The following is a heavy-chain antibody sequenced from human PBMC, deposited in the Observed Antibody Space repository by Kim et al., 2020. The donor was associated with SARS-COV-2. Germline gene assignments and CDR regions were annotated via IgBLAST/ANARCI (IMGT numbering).Heavy chain of an antibody. J-gene: IGHJ3*02. V-gene: IGHV1-46*01. D-gene: IGHD2-2*01. CDR3: AGDRRVPAASNDAFDI. Sequence: FQGKVTMTRDTATSTVYMELSSLRSEDTAVYYCAGDRRVPAASNDAFDIWGQGTMVTVSS.